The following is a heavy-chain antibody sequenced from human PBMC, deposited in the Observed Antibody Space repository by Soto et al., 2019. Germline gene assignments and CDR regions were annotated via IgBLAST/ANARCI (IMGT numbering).Heavy chain of an antibody. CDR3: ARDRAMDDY. Sequence: VQLVESGGGLVQPGGSLRLSCAASGFTFSSYWMNWVRQAPGKGLEWVANIKQDGSEKNYVDSVKGRFTISRDNAKNSLYLQMNSLRDEDTAVYYCARDRAMDDYWGQGTLVTVSS. CDR1: GFTFSSYW. V-gene: IGHV3-7*05. D-gene: IGHD5-18*01. J-gene: IGHJ4*02. CDR2: IKQDGSEK.